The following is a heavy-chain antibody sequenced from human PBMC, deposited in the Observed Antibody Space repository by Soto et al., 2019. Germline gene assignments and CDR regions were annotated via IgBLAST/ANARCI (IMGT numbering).Heavy chain of an antibody. V-gene: IGHV4-31*03. J-gene: IGHJ5*02. Sequence: SETLSLSCTVSGGSISSGGYYWSWIRQHPGKGLGWIGYIYYSGSTYYNPSLKSRVTISVDTSKNQFSLKLSSVTAADTAVYYCARVGGYSMVRQNWNWFDPWGQGTRVSGAS. CDR2: IYYSGST. CDR1: GGSISSGGYY. D-gene: IGHD3-10*01. CDR3: ARVGGYSMVRQNWNWFDP.